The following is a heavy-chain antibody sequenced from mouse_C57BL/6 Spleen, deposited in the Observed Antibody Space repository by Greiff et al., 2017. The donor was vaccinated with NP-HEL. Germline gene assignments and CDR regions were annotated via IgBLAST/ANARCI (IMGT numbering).Heavy chain of an antibody. Sequence: VQLQQSGAELVRPGTSVKMSCKASGYTFTNYWIGWAKQRPGHGLEWIGDIYPGGGYTNYNEKFKGKATLTADKSSSTAYMQFSSLTSEDSAIYYCARYSYYGSTLLYYFDYWGQGTTLTVSS. CDR1: GYTFTNYW. D-gene: IGHD1-1*01. J-gene: IGHJ2*01. CDR2: IYPGGGYT. V-gene: IGHV1-63*01. CDR3: ARYSYYGSTLLYYFDY.